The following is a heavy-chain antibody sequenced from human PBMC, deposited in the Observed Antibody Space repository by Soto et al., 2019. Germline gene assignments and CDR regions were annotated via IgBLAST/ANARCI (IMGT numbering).Heavy chain of an antibody. J-gene: IGHJ6*03. Sequence: SGPTLVNPTQTLTLTCTFSGFSLSTSGMCVSWIRQPPGKALEWLARIDWDDDKYYSASLKTRLAISKDTSKNQVVLTMTNMDPVDTATYYCARVRMTTVTTVYYYYYYMDVWGKGTTVTVSS. CDR3: ARVRMTTVTTVYYYYYYMDV. CDR2: IDWDDDK. V-gene: IGHV2-70*11. CDR1: GFSLSTSGMC. D-gene: IGHD4-17*01.